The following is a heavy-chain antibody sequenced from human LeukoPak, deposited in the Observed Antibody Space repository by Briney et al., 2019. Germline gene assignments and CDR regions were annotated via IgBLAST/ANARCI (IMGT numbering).Heavy chain of an antibody. V-gene: IGHV4-59*12. D-gene: IGHD3-10*01. Sequence: SETLSLTCTVSGGSISSYYWSWIRQPPGKGLEWIGYIYYSGSTNYNPSLKSRVTISVDTSKNQFSLKLSSVTAADTAVYYCARSWFGELTFDYWAQGTLVTVSS. J-gene: IGHJ4*02. CDR3: ARSWFGELTFDY. CDR2: IYYSGST. CDR1: GGSISSYY.